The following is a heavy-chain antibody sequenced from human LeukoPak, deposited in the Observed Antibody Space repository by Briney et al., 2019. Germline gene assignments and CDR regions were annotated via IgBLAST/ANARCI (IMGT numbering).Heavy chain of an antibody. V-gene: IGHV3-9*01. CDR1: GFTVSSNY. Sequence: PGGSLRLSCAASGFTVSSNYMSWVRQAPGKGLEWVSGISWNSGSIGYADSVKGRFTISRDNAKNSLYLQMNSLRAEDTALYYCAKGSGPSLGYGMDVWGQGTTVTVSS. J-gene: IGHJ6*02. CDR2: ISWNSGSI. D-gene: IGHD6-13*01. CDR3: AKGSGPSLGYGMDV.